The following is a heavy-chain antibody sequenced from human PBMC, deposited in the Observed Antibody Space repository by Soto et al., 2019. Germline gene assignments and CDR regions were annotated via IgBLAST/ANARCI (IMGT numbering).Heavy chain of an antibody. V-gene: IGHV4-39*01. D-gene: IGHD4-17*01. Sequence: SETLSLTCTVSGGSISSSSYYWGWIRQPPGKGLEWIGSIYYSGSTYYNPSLKSRVTISVDTSKNQFSLKLSSVIAADTAVYYCARLMVTTNLYYYYGMDVWGQGTTVTVSS. J-gene: IGHJ6*02. CDR1: GGSISSSSYY. CDR2: IYYSGST. CDR3: ARLMVTTNLYYYYGMDV.